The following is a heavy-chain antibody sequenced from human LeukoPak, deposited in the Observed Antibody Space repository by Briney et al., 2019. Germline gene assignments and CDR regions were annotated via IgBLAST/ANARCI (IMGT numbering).Heavy chain of an antibody. CDR2: INTHNGDT. Sequence: GASVKVSCKASGYTFASFGITWVRQAPGQGLEWMGWINTHNGDTNYAQKLQGRVTMTTDTSTSTAYMELRSLRSDDTAVYYCARAIQTYSSCDYWGQGTLVTVSS. D-gene: IGHD6-6*01. J-gene: IGHJ4*02. CDR3: ARAIQTYSSCDY. CDR1: GYTFASFG. V-gene: IGHV1-18*01.